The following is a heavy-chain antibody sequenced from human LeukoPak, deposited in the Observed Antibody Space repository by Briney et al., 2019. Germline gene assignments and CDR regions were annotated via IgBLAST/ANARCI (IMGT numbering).Heavy chain of an antibody. V-gene: IGHV3-23*01. D-gene: IGHD6-13*01. J-gene: IGHJ4*02. Sequence: PGGSLRLSCAASGFTFSSYAMSWVHQAPGKGLEWVSAISGSGGSTYYADSVKGRFTISRDNSKTTLYLQMNSLRAEDTAVYYCAKSPPRDKNSSSWYRKLYYFDYWGQGTLVTVSS. CDR2: ISGSGGST. CDR3: AKSPPRDKNSSSWYRKLYYFDY. CDR1: GFTFSSYA.